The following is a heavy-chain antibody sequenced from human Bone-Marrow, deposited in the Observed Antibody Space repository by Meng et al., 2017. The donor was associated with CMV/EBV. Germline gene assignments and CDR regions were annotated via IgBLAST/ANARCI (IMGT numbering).Heavy chain of an antibody. CDR1: GFTFSSYA. D-gene: IGHD3-22*01. Sequence: GGSLRLSCAASGFTFSSYAMHWVRQAPGKGLEWVAVISYDGSNKYYADSVKGRFTISRDNSKNTLYLQMNSLRAEDTAVYYCARVFGAYYYDSSGYSGSDYWGQGTLVTVS. J-gene: IGHJ4*02. CDR2: ISYDGSNK. CDR3: ARVFGAYYYDSSGYSGSDY. V-gene: IGHV3-30*04.